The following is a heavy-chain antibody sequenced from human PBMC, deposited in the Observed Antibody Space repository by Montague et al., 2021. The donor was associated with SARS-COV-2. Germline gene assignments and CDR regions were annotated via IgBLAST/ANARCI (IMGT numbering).Heavy chain of an antibody. CDR3: ARQLPSYCSTNKCYPYYFDV. J-gene: IGHJ4*02. D-gene: IGHD2-2*01. Sequence: SETLSLTCAVYGGSFTGYYWTWIRQPPGKGLEWIGEINHSGSSNYNPSLESRVTMSVDTSKNQFSLRLNSVTAADTAVYFCARQLPSYCSTNKCYPYYFDVWGQGALVTVSS. CDR1: GGSFTGYY. V-gene: IGHV4-34*01. CDR2: INHSGSS.